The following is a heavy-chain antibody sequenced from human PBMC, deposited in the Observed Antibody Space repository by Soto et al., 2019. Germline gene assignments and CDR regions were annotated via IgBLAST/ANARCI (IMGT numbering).Heavy chain of an antibody. J-gene: IGHJ4*02. CDR2: IYHSGST. Sequence: SETLSLTCAVSGYSISSGYYWGWIRQPPGKGLEWIGSIYHSGSTYYNPSLKSRVTISVDTSKNQFSLKLSSVTAADTAVYYCARGPAFKYESSGYPFDYWGQGTLVTVSS. D-gene: IGHD3-22*01. V-gene: IGHV4-38-2*01. CDR1: GYSISSGYY. CDR3: ARGPAFKYESSGYPFDY.